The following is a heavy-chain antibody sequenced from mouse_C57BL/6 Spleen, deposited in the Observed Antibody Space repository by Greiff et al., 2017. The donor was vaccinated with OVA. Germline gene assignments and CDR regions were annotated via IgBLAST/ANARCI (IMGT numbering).Heavy chain of an antibody. CDR3: AREEPLV. Sequence: VKLMESGPELVKPGASVKISCKASGYAFSSSWMNWVKQRPGTGLEWIGRIYPGDGDTNYNGKFKGKATLTADKSSSTAYMQLSSLTSEDSAVYFCAREEPLVWGTGTTVTVSS. CDR2: IYPGDGDT. CDR1: GYAFSSSW. J-gene: IGHJ1*03. V-gene: IGHV1-82*01.